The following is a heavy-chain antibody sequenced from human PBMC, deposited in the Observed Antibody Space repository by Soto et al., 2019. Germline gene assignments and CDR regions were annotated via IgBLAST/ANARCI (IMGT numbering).Heavy chain of an antibody. V-gene: IGHV3-30*18. Sequence: GGSLRLSCAASGFTFSSYGMHWVRQAPGKGLEWVAVISYDGSNKYYADSVKGRFTISRDNSKNTLYLQMNSLRAEDTAVYYCAKDPPPSIVATRHYYYGMDVWGQGTTVTVSS. CDR3: AKDPPPSIVATRHYYYGMDV. CDR2: ISYDGSNK. CDR1: GFTFSSYG. D-gene: IGHD5-12*01. J-gene: IGHJ6*02.